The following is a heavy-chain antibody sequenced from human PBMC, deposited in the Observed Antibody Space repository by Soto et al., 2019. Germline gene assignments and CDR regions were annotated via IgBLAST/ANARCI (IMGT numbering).Heavy chain of an antibody. CDR1: GGTFSSYS. V-gene: IGHV1-69*01. J-gene: IGHJ6*02. D-gene: IGHD5-18*01. Sequence: ASVNXSCKASGGTFSSYSISWVRQAPGQGLEGMGGIIPIFGTANYAQKFQGRVTITADESTSTAYMELSSLRSEDTAVYYCASSVRYSYYYYYCGMDVWGQGTTVTVSS. CDR2: IIPIFGTA. CDR3: ASSVRYSYYYYYCGMDV.